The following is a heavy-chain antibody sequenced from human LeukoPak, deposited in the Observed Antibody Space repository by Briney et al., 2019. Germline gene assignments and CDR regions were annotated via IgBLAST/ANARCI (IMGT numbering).Heavy chain of an antibody. Sequence: SETLSLTCTVSGGSISSGGYYWSWIRQPPGKGLEWIGSIYHTGSTYYNPSLKSRVTISVDTSKNQFSLKVSSVTAADTAIYYCARHEDYGTDWFDPWGQGLLVTASS. CDR2: IYHTGST. CDR3: ARHEDYGTDWFDP. CDR1: GGSISSGGYY. D-gene: IGHD4-17*01. J-gene: IGHJ5*02. V-gene: IGHV4-39*01.